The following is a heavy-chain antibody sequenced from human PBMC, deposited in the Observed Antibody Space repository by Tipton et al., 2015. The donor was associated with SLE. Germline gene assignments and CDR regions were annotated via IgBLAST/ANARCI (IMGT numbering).Heavy chain of an antibody. CDR2: ISGSSSYI. CDR1: GFTFSSYG. CDR3: ASASGAQGGY. D-gene: IGHD1-26*01. V-gene: IGHV3-21*04. Sequence: QLVQSGGGVVQPGGSLRLSCAASGFTFSSYGMHWVRQAPGKGLEWVSSISGSSSYIYYADSVKGRFTISRDNAKNSLYLQMNSLRAEDTAVYYCASASGAQGGYWGQRTLVTVSS. J-gene: IGHJ4*02.